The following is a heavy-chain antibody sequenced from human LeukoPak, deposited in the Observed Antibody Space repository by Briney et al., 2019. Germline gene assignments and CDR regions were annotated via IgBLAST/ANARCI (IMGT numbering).Heavy chain of an antibody. CDR2: IKQDGSEK. V-gene: IGHV3-7*01. CDR1: GFTFSSYW. D-gene: IGHD1-26*01. J-gene: IGHJ4*02. CDR3: ARPTWELGYYFDD. Sequence: PGGSLRLSCAASGFTFSSYWMSWVRQAPGKGLEWVANIKQDGSEKYYVDSVKGRFTISRDNAKNSLYLQMNSLRAEDTAVYYCARPTWELGYYFDDWGQGTLVTVSS.